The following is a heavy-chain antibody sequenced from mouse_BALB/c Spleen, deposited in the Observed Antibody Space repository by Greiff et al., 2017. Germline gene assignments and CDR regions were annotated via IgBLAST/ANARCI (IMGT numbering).Heavy chain of an antibody. Sequence: QVQLQQPGAELVKPGASVKLSCKASGYTFTSYWMHWVKQRPGQGLEWIGEIDPSDSYTNYNQKFKGKATLTVDKSSSTAYMQLSSLTSEDSAVYYCARSAITTPNWYFDVWGAGTTVTVSS. CDR1: GYTFTSYW. D-gene: IGHD2-4*01. CDR2: IDPSDSYT. J-gene: IGHJ1*01. V-gene: IGHV1-69*02. CDR3: ARSAITTPNWYFDV.